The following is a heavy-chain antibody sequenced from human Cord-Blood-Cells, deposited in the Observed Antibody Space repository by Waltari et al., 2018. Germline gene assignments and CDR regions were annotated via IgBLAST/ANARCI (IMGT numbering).Heavy chain of an antibody. Sequence: QVQLQESGPGLVKPSETLSLTCTVSGGSISSYYWSWIRQPPGKGLEWIGYIYYSGSTNYNPSLKSRVTIAVDTSKNQFSLKLSSVTAADTAVYYCASLTSGSSGLFDYWGQGTLVTVSS. D-gene: IGHD6-19*01. CDR1: GGSISSYY. CDR3: ASLTSGSSGLFDY. J-gene: IGHJ4*02. CDR2: IYYSGST. V-gene: IGHV4-59*01.